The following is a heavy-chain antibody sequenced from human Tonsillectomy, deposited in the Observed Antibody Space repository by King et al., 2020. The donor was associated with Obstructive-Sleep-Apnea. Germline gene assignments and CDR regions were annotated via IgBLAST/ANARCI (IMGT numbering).Heavy chain of an antibody. CDR2: IYYGGKT. J-gene: IGHJ5*02. CDR1: GGSISSSNFY. Sequence: LQLQESGPGLVKPSETLSLTCTVSGGSISSSNFYWGWIRQPPGKGLEWIGNIYYGGKTYYNPSLKSRVTISVDTSKNQFSLKLSSVTAADTAVYYCATERAGGTNWFDPWGQGTLVTVSS. CDR3: ATERAGGTNWFDP. D-gene: IGHD6-13*01. V-gene: IGHV4-39*07.